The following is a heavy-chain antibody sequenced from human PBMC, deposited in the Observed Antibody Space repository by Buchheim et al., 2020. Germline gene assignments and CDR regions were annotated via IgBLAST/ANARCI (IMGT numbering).Heavy chain of an antibody. V-gene: IGHV4-61*08. CDR1: GGSVNSAGHY. Sequence: QVQLQESGPGLVKPSETLSLTCTVSGGSVNSAGHYWSWIRQPPGKGLEWVGYIYSSGTTNSNPSLKSRVTMSTDAPKSQFSLKLRSVTAADTAVYYCARSVDTATDFDSWGQGTL. CDR3: ARSVDTATDFDS. J-gene: IGHJ4*02. CDR2: IYSSGTT. D-gene: IGHD5-18*01.